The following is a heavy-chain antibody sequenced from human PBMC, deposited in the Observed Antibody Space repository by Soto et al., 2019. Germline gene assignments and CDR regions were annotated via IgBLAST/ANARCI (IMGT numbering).Heavy chain of an antibody. CDR1: GVPINNFY. Sequence: SETLSLTCSVSGVPINNFYWSWIRQSPGRGLEWIGYIYSSGSTNYNPSLKSRVTMSLDASKNQLSLKLTSVTAADTAVYYCARALNLAVAGSLINWFDPRGQGTLVTVSS. D-gene: IGHD3-16*01. J-gene: IGHJ5*02. CDR2: IYSSGST. V-gene: IGHV4-59*01. CDR3: ARALNLAVAGSLINWFDP.